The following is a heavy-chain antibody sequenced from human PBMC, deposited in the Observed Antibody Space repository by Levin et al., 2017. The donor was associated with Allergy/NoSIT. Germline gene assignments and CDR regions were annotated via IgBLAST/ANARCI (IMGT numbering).Heavy chain of an antibody. J-gene: IGHJ3*02. CDR1: GGPISTYY. D-gene: IGHD7-27*01. Sequence: SETLSLTCTVSGGPISTYYWSWLRQPPGKGLEWIGFIYYTGTTYYNPSLKSRVTISVDNSKNQFSLKLNSVTASDTAVYYCARDRAPSGFDAFDIWGLGTLVTVSS. V-gene: IGHV4-59*01. CDR2: IYYTGTT. CDR3: ARDRAPSGFDAFDI.